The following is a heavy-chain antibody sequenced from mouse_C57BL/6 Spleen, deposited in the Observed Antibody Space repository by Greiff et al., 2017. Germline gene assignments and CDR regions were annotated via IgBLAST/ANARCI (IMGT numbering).Heavy chain of an antibody. CDR3: ARSDYGIPFDY. CDR1: GYTFTSYT. CDR2: INPSSGYT. J-gene: IGHJ2*01. Sequence: QVQLQQSGAELARPGASVKMSCKASGYTFTSYTMHWVKQRPGQGLEWIGYINPSSGYTKYNQKFKDKATLTADKSSSTAYMQLSSLTSEDSAVYYCARSDYGIPFDYWGQGTTLTGSS. D-gene: IGHD1-1*01. V-gene: IGHV1-4*01.